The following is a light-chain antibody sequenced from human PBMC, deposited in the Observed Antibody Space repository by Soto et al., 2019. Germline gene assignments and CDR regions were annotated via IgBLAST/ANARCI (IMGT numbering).Light chain of an antibody. CDR1: QSVSSSY. CDR2: VAS. Sequence: EIVLTQSPGTLYLSPGERATLSCRASQSVSSSYLAWYQQKPGQAPRPLIYVASSRATGIPDRFSGSGSGTEFTLTISSLEPEDFAVYYCLQYGSSPYTFGQGTKLEI. J-gene: IGKJ2*01. V-gene: IGKV3-20*01. CDR3: LQYGSSPYT.